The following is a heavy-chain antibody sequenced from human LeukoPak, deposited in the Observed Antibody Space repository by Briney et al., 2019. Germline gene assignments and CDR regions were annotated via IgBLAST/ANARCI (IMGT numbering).Heavy chain of an antibody. CDR1: GYTFTSYG. CDR3: ARGVTVRYFDWLRFDP. Sequence: GASVKVSCKASGYTFTSYGISWVRQAPGQGLEWMGWISGYNDNTNYAQKFQGRVTMTTDTSTSTAYMELRSLRSDDTAVYYCARGVTVRYFDWLRFDPWGQGTLVTVSS. V-gene: IGHV1-18*01. D-gene: IGHD3-9*01. J-gene: IGHJ5*02. CDR2: ISGYNDNT.